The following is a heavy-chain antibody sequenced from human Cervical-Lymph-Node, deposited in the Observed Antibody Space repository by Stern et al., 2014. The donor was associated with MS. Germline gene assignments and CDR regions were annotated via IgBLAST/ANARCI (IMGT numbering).Heavy chain of an antibody. CDR2: IYFSGST. CDR3: ARGSAVAGSFDY. Sequence: VQLVESGPGLVSPSQTLSLTCSVSGGSISSANYYWNWIRQHPGRGLEWIGYIYFSGSTYYDPSLKSRITISVDTSKNQFSLKVESVTAADTAVYYCARGSAVAGSFDYWGQGTLVTVSS. J-gene: IGHJ4*02. CDR1: GGSISSANYY. D-gene: IGHD6-19*01. V-gene: IGHV4-31*03.